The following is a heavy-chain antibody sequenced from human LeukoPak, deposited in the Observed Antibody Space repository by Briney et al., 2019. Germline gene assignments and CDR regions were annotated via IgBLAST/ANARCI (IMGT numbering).Heavy chain of an antibody. J-gene: IGHJ4*02. CDR1: GYTFTSYY. CDR2: INPSGGST. D-gene: IGHD5-12*01. Sequence: ASVKVSCKASGYTFTSYYMHWVRQAPGQGLEWMGIINPSGGSTSYAQKFQGRVTMTRDTSTSTVYMELSSLRSEDTAVYYCARASRGYSGYDLFDYWGQGTLVTVSS. CDR3: ARASRGYSGYDLFDY. V-gene: IGHV1-46*01.